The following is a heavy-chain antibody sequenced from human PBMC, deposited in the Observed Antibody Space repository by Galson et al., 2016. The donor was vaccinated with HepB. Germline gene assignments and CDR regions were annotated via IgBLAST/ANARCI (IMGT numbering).Heavy chain of an antibody. J-gene: IGHJ4*02. CDR2: ISGSGGST. CDR1: GFSVSSKY. V-gene: IGHV3-23*01. D-gene: IGHD3-22*01. Sequence: SLRLSCAASGFSVSSKYMSWVRQAPGQGLEWVSAISGSGGSTYYADSVKGRFTISRDNSKNTLYLQMNSLRAEDTAVYYCAKSMSVSYYYDSSGYSFDYWGQGTLVTVSS. CDR3: AKSMSVSYYYDSSGYSFDY.